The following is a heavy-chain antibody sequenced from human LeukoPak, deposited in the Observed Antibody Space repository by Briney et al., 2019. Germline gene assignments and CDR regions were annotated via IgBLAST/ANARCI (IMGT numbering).Heavy chain of an antibody. D-gene: IGHD2-15*01. CDR1: GFSFSKYS. V-gene: IGHV3-21*05. Sequence: PGGSLRLSCAASGFSFSKYSMNWVRQAPGKGLEWVSYISAGSSDIYYADSVKGRFTISRDNAKNSLYLQMNSLRADDTAVYYCARDGRGYYNWLDPWGQGTLVTVSS. CDR2: ISAGSSDI. J-gene: IGHJ5*02. CDR3: ARDGRGYYNWLDP.